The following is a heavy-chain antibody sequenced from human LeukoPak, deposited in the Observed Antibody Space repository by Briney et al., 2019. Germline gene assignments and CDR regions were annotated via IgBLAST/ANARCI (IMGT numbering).Heavy chain of an antibody. CDR2: ISGSGGST. CDR3: AKDVKIAAAGTLYYYYGMDV. D-gene: IGHD6-13*01. J-gene: IGHJ6*02. Sequence: GGSLRLSCAASGFTFSSYAMSCVRQAPGRGLEWGSAISGSGGSTYYADPVKRRFTISRDNSNNTLYLQMNSLRAGDTAVYYCAKDVKIAAAGTLYYYYGMDVWGQGTTVTVSS. V-gene: IGHV3-23*01. CDR1: GFTFSSYA.